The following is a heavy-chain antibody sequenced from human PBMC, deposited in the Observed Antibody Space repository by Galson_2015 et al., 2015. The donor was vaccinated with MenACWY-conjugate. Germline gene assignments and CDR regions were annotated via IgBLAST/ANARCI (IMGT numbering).Heavy chain of an antibody. CDR3: AKDTMAVSGLIDF. Sequence: SLRLSCAASGFTFSSYGMHWVRQAPGKGLEWVAVISYDGSNKYYADSVKGRFTISRDNSKNTLYLQMNSLRAEDTAVYYCAKDTMAVSGLIDFWGQGTLVTVSS. V-gene: IGHV3-30*18. D-gene: IGHD6-19*01. CDR2: ISYDGSNK. CDR1: GFTFSSYG. J-gene: IGHJ4*02.